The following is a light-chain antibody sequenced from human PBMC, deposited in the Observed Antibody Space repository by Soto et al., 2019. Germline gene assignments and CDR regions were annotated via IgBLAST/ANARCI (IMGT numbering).Light chain of an antibody. CDR2: DVS. CDR3: SSYTSSSTVV. V-gene: IGLV2-14*01. Sequence: QSALTQPASVSGSPGQSITMSCTGTSSDVGGYNFVSWYQQLPGKAPKLMIYDVSDRPSGVSNRFSGSKSGNTASRTISGLQAEDEADYYCSSYTSSSTVVFGGGTKLTVL. J-gene: IGLJ2*01. CDR1: SSDVGGYNF.